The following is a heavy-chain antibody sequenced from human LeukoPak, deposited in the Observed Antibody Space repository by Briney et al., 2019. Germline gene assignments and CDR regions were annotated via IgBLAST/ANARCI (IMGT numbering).Heavy chain of an antibody. V-gene: IGHV3-23*01. Sequence: GGSLRLSCAASGFTFSSYAMSWVRQAPGKGLEWVSAISGSGGSTYYADSVKGRFTISRDNAKNSLYLQMNSLRAEDTAVYYCARGGYGDYVRYYFDYWGQGTLVTVSS. J-gene: IGHJ4*02. D-gene: IGHD4-17*01. CDR2: ISGSGGST. CDR1: GFTFSSYA. CDR3: ARGGYGDYVRYYFDY.